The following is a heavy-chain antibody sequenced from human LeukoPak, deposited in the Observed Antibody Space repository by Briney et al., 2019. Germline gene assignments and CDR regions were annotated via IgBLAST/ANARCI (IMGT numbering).Heavy chain of an antibody. D-gene: IGHD3-10*01. CDR2: INHSGST. V-gene: IGHV4-34*01. J-gene: IGHJ3*02. CDR3: ARGSRQRITMVRGVIIMAAFDI. CDR1: GGSFSGYY. Sequence: SETLSLTCAVYGGSFSGYYWSRIRQPPGKGLEWIGEINHSGSTNYNPSLKSRVTISVDTSKNQFSLKLSSVTAADTAVYYCARGSRQRITMVRGVIIMAAFDIWGQGTMVTVSS.